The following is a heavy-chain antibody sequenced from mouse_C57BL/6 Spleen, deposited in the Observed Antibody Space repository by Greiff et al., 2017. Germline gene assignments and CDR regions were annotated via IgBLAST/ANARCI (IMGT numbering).Heavy chain of an antibody. V-gene: IGHV6-3*01. Sequence: EVMLVESGGGLVQPGGSMKLSCVASGFTFSNYWMNWVRQSPGKGLEWVAQIRLKSDNYATHYAESVKGRFTISRDDSKSSVYLQVNNVKAEDSGSYYCCTTGEVAYWGQGTLVTVSA. J-gene: IGHJ3*01. CDR3: CTTGEVAY. D-gene: IGHD1-1*01. CDR2: IRLKSDNYAT. CDR1: GFTFSNYW.